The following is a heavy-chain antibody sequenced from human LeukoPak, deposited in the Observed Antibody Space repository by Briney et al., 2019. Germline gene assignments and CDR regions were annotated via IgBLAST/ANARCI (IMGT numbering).Heavy chain of an antibody. CDR3: ARDARYCSSTSCSAGWFDP. CDR2: IYHSGST. J-gene: IGHJ5*02. V-gene: IGHV4-38-2*02. D-gene: IGHD2-2*01. Sequence: PSETLSLTCAVSVYSISSGYYWGWIRQPPGKGLGWIGSIYHSGSTYYNPSLKSRVTISVDTSKNQFSLKLSSVTAADTAVYYCARDARYCSSTSCSAGWFDPWGQGTLVTVSS. CDR1: VYSISSGYY.